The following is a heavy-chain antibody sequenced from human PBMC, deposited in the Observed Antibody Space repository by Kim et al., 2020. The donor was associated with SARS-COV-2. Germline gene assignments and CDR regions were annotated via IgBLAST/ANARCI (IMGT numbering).Heavy chain of an antibody. Sequence: YVDSVKGRFTISRDNSKNTLYLQMNSLRAEDTAVYYCARDVLGGSYYFDYWGQGTLVTVSS. V-gene: IGHV3-33*01. D-gene: IGHD1-26*01. CDR3: ARDVLGGSYYFDY. J-gene: IGHJ4*02.